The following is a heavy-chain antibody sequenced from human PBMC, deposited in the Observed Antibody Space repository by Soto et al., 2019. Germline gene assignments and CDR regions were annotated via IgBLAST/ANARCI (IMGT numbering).Heavy chain of an antibody. CDR1: GLTFSTYW. J-gene: IGHJ4*02. Sequence: EVQLVESGGGLVQPGRSLRLSCAASGLTFSTYWMHWVRQAPGKGLVWVSRINSDGSSTTYADSVKGRFTISRDNAKNTLYLQMNSLRAEDTAVYYCFGEYYWGQGAVVTVSS. CDR2: INSDGSST. CDR3: FGEYY. D-gene: IGHD3-10*01. V-gene: IGHV3-74*01.